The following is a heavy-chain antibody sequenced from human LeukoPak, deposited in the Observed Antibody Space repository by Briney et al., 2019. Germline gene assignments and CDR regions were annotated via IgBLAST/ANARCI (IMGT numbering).Heavy chain of an antibody. CDR3: ARVVLDHF. CDR1: GFDISKYT. CDR2: ISSGSRRI. V-gene: IGHV3-21*06. J-gene: IGHJ4*02. D-gene: IGHD6-6*01. Sequence: GGSLRLSCAASGFDISKYTMSWVRQSPGKGLEWVSSISSGSRRIHYADSMRGRFTISRDNAKSSVYLQMHNLRVEDTATYFCARVVLDHFWGRGTLVTVSS.